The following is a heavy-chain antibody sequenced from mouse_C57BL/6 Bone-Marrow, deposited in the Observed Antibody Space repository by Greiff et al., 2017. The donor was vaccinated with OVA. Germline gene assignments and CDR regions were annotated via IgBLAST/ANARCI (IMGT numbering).Heavy chain of an antibody. Sequence: QVQLQQSGSELRSPGSSVKLSCKDFDSEVFPIAYMSWVRQKPGHGFEWIGGILPSIGRTIYGEKFEDKATLDADTLSNTAYLELNSLTSEDSAIYYCARRIITTVVATDFDVWGTGTTVTVSS. CDR2: ILPSIGRT. CDR1: DSEVFPIAY. D-gene: IGHD1-1*01. J-gene: IGHJ1*03. V-gene: IGHV15-2*01. CDR3: ARRIITTVVATDFDV.